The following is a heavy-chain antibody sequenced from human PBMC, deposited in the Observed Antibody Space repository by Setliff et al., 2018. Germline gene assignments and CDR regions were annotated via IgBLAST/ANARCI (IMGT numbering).Heavy chain of an antibody. CDR3: ARVRYGDFLRYYFDY. V-gene: IGHV3-21*01. D-gene: IGHD4-17*01. CDR1: GFTFSSYS. J-gene: IGHJ4*02. Sequence: PGGSLRLSCAASGFTFSSYSMNWVRQAPGKGLEWVSSISSSSSYISYADSVKGRFTISRDNAKNSLYLQMNSLRAEDTAVYYCARVRYGDFLRYYFDYWGQG. CDR2: ISSSSSYI.